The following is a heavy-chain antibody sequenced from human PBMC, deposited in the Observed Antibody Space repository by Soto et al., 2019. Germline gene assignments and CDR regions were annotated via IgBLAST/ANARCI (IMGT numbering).Heavy chain of an antibody. V-gene: IGHV3-13*01. Sequence: EVQLVESGGGLVQPGGSLRLSCAASGFTFSSYDMHWVRQATGKGLEWVSAIGTAGDTYYPGSVKGRFTISRENAKNSVYLQMNSLSTEDTAVYYCARGFGELSFAYWGQGTLVTVSS. D-gene: IGHD3-10*01. CDR3: ARGFGELSFAY. J-gene: IGHJ4*02. CDR2: IGTAGDT. CDR1: GFTFSSYD.